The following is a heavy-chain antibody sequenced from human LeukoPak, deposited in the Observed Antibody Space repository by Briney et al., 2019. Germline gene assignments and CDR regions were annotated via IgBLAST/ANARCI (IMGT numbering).Heavy chain of an antibody. D-gene: IGHD3-10*01. V-gene: IGHV3-30*04. CDR1: GFXFSSYA. CDR3: GRGSVGFGELNY. Sequence: PGRSLRLSCGASGFXFSSYAMHWVRQAPGKGLEWVAVISYDGSNKFYADSVKGRFTLSRDNSKNTLYLQMNSLRIEDTAVYYCGRGSVGFGELNYWGQGTLVTVSS. CDR2: ISYDGSNK. J-gene: IGHJ4*02.